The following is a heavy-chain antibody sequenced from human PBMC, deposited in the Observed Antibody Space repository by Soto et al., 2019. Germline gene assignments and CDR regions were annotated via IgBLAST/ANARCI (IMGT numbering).Heavy chain of an antibody. V-gene: IGHV4-4*02. CDR2: IYHSGST. D-gene: IGHD3-10*01. J-gene: IGHJ5*02. CDR3: ARLGFGEFKRKYNWFDP. Sequence: QVQLQESGPGLVKPSGTLSLTCAVSGGSISSSNWWSWVRQPPGKGLEWIGEIYHSGSTNYNPSPKSRGTISVAKSRNQFSLKLSSVTAADTAVYYCARLGFGEFKRKYNWFDPWGQGTLVTVSS. CDR1: GGSISSSNW.